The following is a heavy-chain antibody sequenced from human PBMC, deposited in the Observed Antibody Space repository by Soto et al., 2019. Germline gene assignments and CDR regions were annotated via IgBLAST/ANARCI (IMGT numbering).Heavy chain of an antibody. V-gene: IGHV3-30*18. D-gene: IGHD6-19*01. CDR2: VSHDGRNT. J-gene: IGHJ4*02. CDR3: AKGGRQWLVTSDFNY. CDR1: GFTFSDYA. Sequence: VQLVESGGGVVQPGRSLRLSCAASGFTFSDYAMHWVRQAPGKGLEWVAVVSHDGRNTHYADSVKGRFTISRDSSTNTVALEMTSLRAEDTGVYYCAKGGRQWLVTSDFNYWGQGALVTVSS.